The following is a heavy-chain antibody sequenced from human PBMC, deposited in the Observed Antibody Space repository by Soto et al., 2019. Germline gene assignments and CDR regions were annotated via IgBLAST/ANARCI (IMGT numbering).Heavy chain of an antibody. CDR1: GYSFTSYW. V-gene: IGHV5-10-1*01. Sequence: EVQLVQSGAEVKKPGESLRISCKGSGYSFTSYWISWVRQMPGKGLEWMGRIDPSDSYTNYSPSFQGHVTISADKSISTAYLPWSSPKASDTAMCYGARLQAAAGDNDLPFDYWGQGTLVTVSS. D-gene: IGHD6-13*01. CDR2: IDPSDSYT. J-gene: IGHJ4*02. CDR3: ARLQAAAGDNDLPFDY.